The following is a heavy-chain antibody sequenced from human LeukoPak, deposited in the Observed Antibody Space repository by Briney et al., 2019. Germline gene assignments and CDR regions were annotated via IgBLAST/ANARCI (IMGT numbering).Heavy chain of an antibody. CDR3: ARGQDYSNYFSYYYYMDV. V-gene: IGHV1-8*01. CDR2: MNPNSGKT. D-gene: IGHD4-11*01. CDR1: GYTFTSYD. J-gene: IGHJ6*03. Sequence: ASVKVSCKASGYTFTSYDINWVRQATGQGLEWMGWMNPNSGKTGYAQKFQGRVTMTRNTSISTAYMELSSLRSEDTAVYYCARGQDYSNYFSYYYYMDVWGKGTTVTVSS.